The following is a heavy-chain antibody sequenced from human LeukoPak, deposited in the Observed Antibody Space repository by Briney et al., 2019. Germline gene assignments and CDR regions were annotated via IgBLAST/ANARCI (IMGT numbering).Heavy chain of an antibody. CDR3: AKRKVMTIHAFDI. D-gene: IGHD3-3*01. CDR1: GFTFSDYY. Sequence: PGGSLRLSCTSSGFTFSDYYMSWIRQAPGKGLEWVSYISTSGSTIYYTDSVKGRFTISRDNSKNTLYLQMNSLRAEDTAVYYCAKRKVMTIHAFDIWGQGTMVTVSS. CDR2: ISTSGSTI. J-gene: IGHJ3*02. V-gene: IGHV3-11*01.